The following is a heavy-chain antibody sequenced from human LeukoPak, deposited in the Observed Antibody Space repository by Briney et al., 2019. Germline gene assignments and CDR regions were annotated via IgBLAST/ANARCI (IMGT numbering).Heavy chain of an antibody. V-gene: IGHV3-74*01. D-gene: IGHD2-8*01. CDR1: GFTFSTYY. CDR2: ISSEGSST. J-gene: IGHJ4*02. Sequence: GGSLGLSCAASGFTFSTYYMHWVRQAPGKGLVWVSRISSEGSSTVYADSVKGRFTISRDNANNTLYLQMSSLRAEDTAVYYYARYGNGHLDYWGQGALVTVSS. CDR3: ARYGNGHLDY.